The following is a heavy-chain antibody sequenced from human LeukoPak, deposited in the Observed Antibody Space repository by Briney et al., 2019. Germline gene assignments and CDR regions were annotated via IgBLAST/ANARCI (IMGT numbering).Heavy chain of an antibody. V-gene: IGHV4-4*07. CDR3: ATEDDSCGDGSCYSFYN. CDR1: GNSM. J-gene: IGHJ4*02. D-gene: IGHD2-15*01. Sequence: SETLSLTCIVSGNSMRQPAGKGLECIGRIYATGGTKSNPFLKTRVTMSVDTSMKNFSLKVRSVTAADTAVYGCATEDDSCGDGSCYSFYNWGQGTLVTVSS. CDR2: IYATGGT.